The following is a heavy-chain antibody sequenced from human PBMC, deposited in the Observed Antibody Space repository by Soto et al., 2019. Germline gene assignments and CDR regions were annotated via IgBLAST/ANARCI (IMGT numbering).Heavy chain of an antibody. CDR2: INSDGSST. CDR1: GFTFSSYW. D-gene: IGHD2-2*01. CDR3: ASYRVVPAATTLYYFDY. J-gene: IGHJ4*02. V-gene: IGHV3-74*01. Sequence: PGGSLRLSCAASGFTFSSYWMHWVRQAPGKGLVWVSRINSDGSSTSYADSVKGRFTISRDNAKNTLYLQMNSLRAEDTAVYYCASYRVVPAATTLYYFDYWGQGTLVTVSS.